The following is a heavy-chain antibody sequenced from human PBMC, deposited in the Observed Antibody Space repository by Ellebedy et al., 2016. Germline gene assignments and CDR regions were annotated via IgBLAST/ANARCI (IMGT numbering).Heavy chain of an antibody. CDR1: GFTFRNYW. V-gene: IGHV3-74*01. Sequence: GGSLRLXXAASGFTFRNYWMNWVRQVPGKGLAWVSRIEGDGSRTNYVDSAEGRFTISRDNAKNILYLQMNSLRAEDTATYYCARRMTIPGVSGWGYGLDVWGLGTTVIVSS. J-gene: IGHJ6*02. D-gene: IGHD2-2*01. CDR3: ARRMTIPGVSGWGYGLDV. CDR2: IEGDGSRT.